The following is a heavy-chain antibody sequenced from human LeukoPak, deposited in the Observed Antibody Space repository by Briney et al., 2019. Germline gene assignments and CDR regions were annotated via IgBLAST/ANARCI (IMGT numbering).Heavy chain of an antibody. CDR3: ARGGGESYGDDGSQAFDI. D-gene: IGHD4-17*01. V-gene: IGHV1-8*03. CDR1: GYTFTSYD. J-gene: IGHJ3*02. CDR2: MNPNSGNT. Sequence: GASVKVSCKASGYTFTSYDINWVRQATGQGLEWMGWMNPNSGNTGYAQKFQGRVTITRNTSISTAYMELSSLRSEDTAVYYCARGGGESYGDDGSQAFDIWGQGTMVTVSS.